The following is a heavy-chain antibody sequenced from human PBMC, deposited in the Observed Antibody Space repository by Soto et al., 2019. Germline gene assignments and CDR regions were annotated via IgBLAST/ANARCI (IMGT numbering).Heavy chain of an antibody. CDR1: GYTFTSYG. V-gene: IGHV1-18*01. D-gene: IGHD1-26*01. J-gene: IGHJ4*02. CDR2: ISAYNGNT. CDR3: ARDLGGSYYAPVDY. Sequence: QVQLVQSGAEVKKPGASVKVSCKASGYTFTSYGISWVRQAPGQGLEWMGWISAYNGNTKYAQKLQGRVTTTTDTATRTAYMELGSLRSDDTAVYYCARDLGGSYYAPVDYWGQGTLVTVSS.